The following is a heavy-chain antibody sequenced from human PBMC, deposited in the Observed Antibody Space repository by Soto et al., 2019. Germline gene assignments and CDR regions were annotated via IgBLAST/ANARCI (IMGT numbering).Heavy chain of an antibody. Sequence: PGGFLRLSCAASGFTFSSYSMNWVRQAPGKGLEWVSHVSSSSSIIEYADSVKGRFTISRENAKNSLYLQMNSLRAEDTAVYYCASLQTGYSSSWYLDYWGQGTLVTVSS. CDR1: GFTFSSYS. CDR3: ASLQTGYSSSWYLDY. J-gene: IGHJ4*02. CDR2: VSSSSSII. D-gene: IGHD6-13*01. V-gene: IGHV3-48*01.